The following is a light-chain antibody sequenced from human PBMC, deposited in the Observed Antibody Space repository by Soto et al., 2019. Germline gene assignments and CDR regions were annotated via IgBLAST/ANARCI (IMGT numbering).Light chain of an antibody. CDR2: GAS. J-gene: IGKJ3*01. Sequence: EIVMTQSPATLSVSPGARATLSCSASQSVSSNFAWYQQKPGQALRRLSYGASTRATGIPARFSGSGSGIEFTLTISSLQSEDFAVYYGQQYNNLSLVTFGPGTKVDIK. CDR3: QQYNNLSLVT. V-gene: IGKV3-15*01. CDR1: QSVSSN.